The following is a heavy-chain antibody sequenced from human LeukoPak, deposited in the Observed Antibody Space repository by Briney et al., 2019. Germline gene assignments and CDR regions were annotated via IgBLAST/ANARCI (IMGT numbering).Heavy chain of an antibody. Sequence: SETLSLTCTVSGGSISSGGYYWSWIRQPPGKGLEWIGYIYHSGSTYYNPSLKSRVTISVDRSKNQFSLKLSSVTAADTAVYYCARCGRYSSSSVDYFDYWGQGTLVTVSS. D-gene: IGHD6-6*01. CDR3: ARCGRYSSSSVDYFDY. CDR2: IYHSGST. CDR1: GGSISSGGYY. J-gene: IGHJ4*02. V-gene: IGHV4-30-2*01.